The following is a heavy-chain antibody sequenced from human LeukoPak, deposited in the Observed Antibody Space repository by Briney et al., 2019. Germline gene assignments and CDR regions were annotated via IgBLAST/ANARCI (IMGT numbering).Heavy chain of an antibody. J-gene: IGHJ4*02. CDR2: IIPILGIA. Sequence: GASVKVSCKASGGTFSSYAISWVRQAPGQGLEWMGRIIPILGIANYAQKFQGRVTITADKSTSTAYMELSSLRSEDTAVYYCANDQFIAAAEGFDYWGQGTLVTVSS. CDR3: ANDQFIAAAEGFDY. V-gene: IGHV1-69*04. D-gene: IGHD6-13*01. CDR1: GGTFSSYA.